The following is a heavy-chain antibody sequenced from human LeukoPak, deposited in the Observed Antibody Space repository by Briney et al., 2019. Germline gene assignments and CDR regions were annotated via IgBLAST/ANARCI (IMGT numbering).Heavy chain of an antibody. Sequence: PSETLSLTCTVGGGSLSGHYWGWIRQPPGKGLELVGHIYYTGTTFYTPSLNSRVTITLDTSRNQFSLRLTSVIAADTAVYYCARFSWGCSTASCYLTNWGQGALVTVSS. J-gene: IGHJ4*02. V-gene: IGHV4-59*11. CDR3: ARFSWGCSTASCYLTN. CDR1: GGSLSGHY. CDR2: IYYTGTT. D-gene: IGHD2-2*01.